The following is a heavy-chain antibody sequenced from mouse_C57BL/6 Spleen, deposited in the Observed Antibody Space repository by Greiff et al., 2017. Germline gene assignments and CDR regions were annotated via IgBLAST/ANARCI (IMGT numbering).Heavy chain of an antibody. CDR3: ASGLLLRLYYFDY. D-gene: IGHD1-1*01. CDR2: IDPEDGAT. V-gene: IGHV14-2*01. CDR1: GFNIKDYY. J-gene: IGHJ2*01. Sequence: VQLQQSGAELVKPGASVKLSCTASGFNIKDYYMHWVKQRTEQGLEWIGRIDPEDGATKYAPKFQGKATITADTSSNTAYLQLSSLTSEDTAVYYCASGLLLRLYYFDYWGQGTTRTVSS.